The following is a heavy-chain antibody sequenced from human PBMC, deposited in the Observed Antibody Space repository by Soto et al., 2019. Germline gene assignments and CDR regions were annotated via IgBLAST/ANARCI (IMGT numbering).Heavy chain of an antibody. Sequence: EVQLVESGGGLVKPGGSLRLSCAASGFTFSSYSMNWVRQAPGKGLEWVSSISSSSSYIYYADSVKGRFTISRDNAKNSLYLQMNSLRAEDTAVYYCANIQLGYDAFDIWGQGTMVTVSS. V-gene: IGHV3-21*01. CDR2: ISSSSSYI. CDR3: ANIQLGYDAFDI. D-gene: IGHD6-6*01. J-gene: IGHJ3*02. CDR1: GFTFSSYS.